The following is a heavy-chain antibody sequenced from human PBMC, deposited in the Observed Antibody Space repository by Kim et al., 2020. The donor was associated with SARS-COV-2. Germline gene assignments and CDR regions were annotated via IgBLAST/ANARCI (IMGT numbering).Heavy chain of an antibody. D-gene: IGHD2-15*01. CDR2: FNPSGGST. Sequence: ASVKVSCKASGYTFTSYYMHWVRQAPGQGLEWMGIFNPSGGSTSYAQKFQGRVTMTRDTSTSTVYMELSSLRSEDTAVYYCARLPLVGGGGDCWGQGTLVTVSS. V-gene: IGHV1-46*01. CDR1: GYTFTSYY. CDR3: ARLPLVGGGGDC. J-gene: IGHJ4*02.